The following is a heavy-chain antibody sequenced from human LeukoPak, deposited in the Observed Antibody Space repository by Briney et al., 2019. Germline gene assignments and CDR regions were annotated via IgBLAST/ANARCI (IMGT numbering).Heavy chain of an antibody. J-gene: IGHJ4*02. V-gene: IGHV3-74*01. D-gene: IGHD1-26*01. CDR2: INSDGSSR. Sequence: GGSLRLSCAASGFTFSSYWMHWVRQAPGKGLVWVSVINSDGSSRNYADSVKGRFTISRDNAKNSLYLQINTPRAEDTAVYYCARSGSYYTFDYWGQGTLVTVSS. CDR1: GFTFSSYW. CDR3: ARSGSYYTFDY.